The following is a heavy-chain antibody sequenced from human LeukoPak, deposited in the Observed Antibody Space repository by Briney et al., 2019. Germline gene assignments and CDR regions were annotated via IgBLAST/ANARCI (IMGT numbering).Heavy chain of an antibody. CDR3: AKDKGSGYPYYFDY. CDR1: ALTFSSYA. CDR2: ISGSGGST. J-gene: IGHJ4*02. V-gene: IGHV3-23*01. D-gene: IGHD3-22*01. Sequence: RGSLRLCCTGSALTFSSYAMSWVRKAPGKVLESVSAISGSGGSTYYADSVQGRLTISRDNSKNTPYLQMNSLRAEDTAVYYCAKDKGSGYPYYFDYWGQGTLVTVSS.